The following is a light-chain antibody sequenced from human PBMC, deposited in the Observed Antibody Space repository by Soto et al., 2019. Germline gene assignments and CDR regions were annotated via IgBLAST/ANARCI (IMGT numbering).Light chain of an antibody. CDR3: QQYGSSPIT. CDR2: GAS. CDR1: QSVTSGY. Sequence: EIVLTQSPGTLSLSPGERATLSCRASQSVTSGYLAWYQQKPGQAPRLLIYGASSRATGIPDRFSGTGSGTDFNLPINRLEPEDFAVYYCQQYGSSPITFGQGTRLEIK. V-gene: IGKV3-20*01. J-gene: IGKJ5*01.